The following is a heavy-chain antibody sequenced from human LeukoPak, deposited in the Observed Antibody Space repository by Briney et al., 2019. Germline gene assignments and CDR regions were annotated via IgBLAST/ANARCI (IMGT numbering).Heavy chain of an antibody. CDR1: GFTVSSNY. D-gene: IGHD6-13*01. J-gene: IGHJ4*02. V-gene: IGHV3-66*01. CDR2: IYSGGST. Sequence: GGSLRLSCAASGFTVSSNYMSWVRQAPGKGLEWVSVIYSGGSTYYADSVKGRFTISRDNAKNSLYLQMNSLRAEDTAVYYCARTYSSSWYWKGYFDYWGQGTLVTVSS. CDR3: ARTYSSSWYWKGYFDY.